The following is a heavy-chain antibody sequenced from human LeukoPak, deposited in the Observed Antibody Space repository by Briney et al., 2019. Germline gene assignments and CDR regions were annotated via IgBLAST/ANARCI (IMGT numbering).Heavy chain of an antibody. D-gene: IGHD3-22*01. J-gene: IGHJ4*02. CDR2: INTSGGST. Sequence: ASVKVSCKASGYTFTSYYMHWVRQPPGQGLEWMGIINTSGGSTSYAQKFQGRVTMTRDTSTSTVYMELSSLRSEDTAVYYCARDFDSSGYPWYYFDYWGQGTLVTVSS. CDR3: ARDFDSSGYPWYYFDY. CDR1: GYTFTSYY. V-gene: IGHV1-46*01.